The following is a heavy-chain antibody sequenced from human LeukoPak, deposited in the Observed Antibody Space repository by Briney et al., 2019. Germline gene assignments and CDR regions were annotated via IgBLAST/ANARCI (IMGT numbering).Heavy chain of an antibody. CDR3: ARDLTGDSSSWPY. V-gene: IGHV4-59*12. CDR1: GGSISSYY. D-gene: IGHD6-13*01. Sequence: RSSETLSLTCTVSGGSISSYYWSWIRQPPGKGLGWIGYIYYSGSTNYNPSLKSRVTISVDTSKNQFSLKLSSVTAADTAVYYCARDLTGDSSSWPYWGQGTLVTVSS. J-gene: IGHJ4*02. CDR2: IYYSGST.